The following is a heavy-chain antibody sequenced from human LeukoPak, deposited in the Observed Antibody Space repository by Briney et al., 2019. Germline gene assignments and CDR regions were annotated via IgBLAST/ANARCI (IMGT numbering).Heavy chain of an antibody. CDR2: ISAYNGNT. CDR1: GYTFTSYG. D-gene: IGHD2-2*01. J-gene: IGHJ3*02. CDR3: ASSVGYCSSTSCYVPFDI. Sequence: ASVKVSCKASGYTFTSYGISWVRQPPGQGLEWMGWISAYNGNTNYAQKLQGRVTMSTDTSTSTAYMELRSLRSDDTAVYYCASSVGYCSSTSCYVPFDIWGQGTMVTVSS. V-gene: IGHV1-18*01.